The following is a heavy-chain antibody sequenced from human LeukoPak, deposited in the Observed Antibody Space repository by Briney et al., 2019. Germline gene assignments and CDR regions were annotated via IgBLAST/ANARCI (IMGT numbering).Heavy chain of an antibody. CDR3: AKDIQHGDSSGYDY. CDR2: ISGSGDTT. J-gene: IGHJ4*02. Sequence: PGGSLRLSCAASGSTFSSYAMTWVRQAPGKGPEWVSGISGSGDTTYYADSVKGRFTISRDNSKNTLDLQMNSLRAEDTALYYCAKDIQHGDSSGYDYWGQGTLVTVSS. V-gene: IGHV3-23*01. CDR1: GSTFSSYA. D-gene: IGHD3-22*01.